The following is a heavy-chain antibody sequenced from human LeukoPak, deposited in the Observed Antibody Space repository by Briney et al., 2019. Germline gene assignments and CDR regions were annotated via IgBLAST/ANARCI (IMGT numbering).Heavy chain of an antibody. CDR2: VSSNGGST. D-gene: IGHD5-12*01. Sequence: PGGSLRLSCSASGFTFSSYAMHWVRQAPGKGLEYVSAVSSNGGSTYYADSVKGIFTISRDNSKNTLYLQMSSLRAEDTAVYYCAKDGRPVVGGYDPNWFDPWGQGTLVTVSS. J-gene: IGHJ5*02. CDR3: AKDGRPVVGGYDPNWFDP. CDR1: GFTFSSYA. V-gene: IGHV3-64D*06.